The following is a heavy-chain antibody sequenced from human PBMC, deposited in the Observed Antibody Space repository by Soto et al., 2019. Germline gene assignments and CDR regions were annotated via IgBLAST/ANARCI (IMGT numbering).Heavy chain of an antibody. D-gene: IGHD6-13*01. CDR3: AKEYGISSLSPDFDY. J-gene: IGHJ4*02. CDR1: GFTFSSYG. Sequence: QVQLVESGGGVVQPGRSLRLSCAASGFTFSSYGMHWVRQAPGKGLEWVAVISYDGSNKYYADSVKGRFTISRANSKNTLYLQMTSLRAEDTAVYYCAKEYGISSLSPDFDYWGQGPLVTVSS. CDR2: ISYDGSNK. V-gene: IGHV3-30*18.